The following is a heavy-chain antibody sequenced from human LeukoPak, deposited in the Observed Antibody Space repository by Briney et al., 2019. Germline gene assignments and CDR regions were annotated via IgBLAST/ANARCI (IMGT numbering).Heavy chain of an antibody. CDR2: IKSDGSEK. J-gene: IGHJ6*02. CDR1: GFTFSSYS. Sequence: GGSLRLSCAASGFTFSSYSMNWVRQAPEKGLEWVANIKSDGSEKFYVDSVKGRFTISRDNAKNLLYLQVNSLRAEDTAVYYCVRDMDVWGQGTTVAVSS. CDR3: VRDMDV. V-gene: IGHV3-7*01.